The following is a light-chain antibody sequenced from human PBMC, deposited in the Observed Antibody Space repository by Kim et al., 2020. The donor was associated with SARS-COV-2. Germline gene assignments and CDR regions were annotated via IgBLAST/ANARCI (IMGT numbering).Light chain of an antibody. CDR1: QSISIW. Sequence: GDRVTITCRASQSISIWLAWYQQKPGKAPNLLIYDASNLESGVPSRFSDSGSGTEFTLTISSLQPDDFATYYCQEYKSNSWTFGQGTKVDIK. CDR3: QEYKSNSWT. CDR2: DAS. J-gene: IGKJ1*01. V-gene: IGKV1-5*01.